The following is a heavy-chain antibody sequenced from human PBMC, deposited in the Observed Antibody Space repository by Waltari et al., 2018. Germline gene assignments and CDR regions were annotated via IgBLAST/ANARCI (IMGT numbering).Heavy chain of an antibody. Sequence: EVQLAESGGAVVRPGGSLRLTCVASGFKFNDYGMSWVRRVPGKGREWVSGITWNGGIISYSDSVKGRFTITRDNDKNSLSLQMTSLRVEDTALYYCARYLNWGLPRFDNWGQGTQVTVSS. V-gene: IGHV3-20*04. D-gene: IGHD3-16*01. CDR2: ITWNGGII. CDR3: ARYLNWGLPRFDN. CDR1: GFKFNDYG. J-gene: IGHJ4*02.